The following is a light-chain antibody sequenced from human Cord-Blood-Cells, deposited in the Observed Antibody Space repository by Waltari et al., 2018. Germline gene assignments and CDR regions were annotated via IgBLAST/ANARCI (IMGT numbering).Light chain of an antibody. CDR2: GAS. CDR1: QSVSSN. V-gene: IGKV3-15*01. J-gene: IGKJ2*01. Sequence: EIVMQQSPATLSVSTGERATLSCRASQSVSSNLAWYQQKPEQAPRLLIYGASTRATGIPARFSGSGSGTEFTLTISSLQSEDFAVYYCQQYNNWYTFGQGTKLEIK. CDR3: QQYNNWYT.